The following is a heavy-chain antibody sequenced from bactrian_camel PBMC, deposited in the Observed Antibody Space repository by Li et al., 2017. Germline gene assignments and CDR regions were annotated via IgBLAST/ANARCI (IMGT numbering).Heavy chain of an antibody. CDR3: AAEHIIRCQLRLLRGDFGY. J-gene: IGHJ6*01. D-gene: IGHD2*01. CDR2: ISNRGDST. V-gene: IGHV3S54*01. Sequence: HVQLVESGGGSVQAGGSLRLSCVVSGNTHRNYCYGWFRQAPGKEREGVAYISNRGDSTGYADPVKGRFTISRDNAKRTLNLQMNSLQSGDTAMYYCAAEHIIRCQLRLLRGDFGYWGQGTQVTVS. CDR1: GNTHRNYC.